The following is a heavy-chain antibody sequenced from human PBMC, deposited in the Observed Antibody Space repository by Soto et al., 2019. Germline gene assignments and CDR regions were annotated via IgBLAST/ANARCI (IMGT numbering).Heavy chain of an antibody. Sequence: EVQLVESGGGLVQPGGSLRLSCAASGFTFSSYWMHWVRQVPGKGLVWVSRINSDGSSTGYADSVMGRFTISRDNDKNTLYLQMNSLRAEDTAVYYCARDQGYCSGGSCYVAGYWGQGTLVTVSS. CDR2: INSDGSST. D-gene: IGHD2-15*01. CDR3: ARDQGYCSGGSCYVAGY. CDR1: GFTFSSYW. V-gene: IGHV3-74*01. J-gene: IGHJ4*02.